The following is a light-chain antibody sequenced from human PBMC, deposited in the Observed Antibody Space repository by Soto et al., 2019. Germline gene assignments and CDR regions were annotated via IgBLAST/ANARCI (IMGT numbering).Light chain of an antibody. V-gene: IGKV3-11*01. CDR1: QSIGGY. Sequence: EILLTQSPSTLSLSPGERATLSCRASQSIGGYLAWYQHKPGQAHRLLIYDAYNRATGIPVRFSGSGSGTDYTLTINILAPEDFAIYYCHQRQSWPRTFGQGTKVDIK. J-gene: IGKJ1*01. CDR2: DAY. CDR3: HQRQSWPRT.